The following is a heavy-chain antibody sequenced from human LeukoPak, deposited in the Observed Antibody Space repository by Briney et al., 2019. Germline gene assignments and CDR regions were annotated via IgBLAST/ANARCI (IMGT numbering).Heavy chain of an antibody. CDR3: ARQPEYSSGWYRGAWYFDL. CDR1: GFTVSSNY. J-gene: IGHJ2*01. Sequence: PGGSLRLSCAASGFTVSSNYMSWVRQAPGKGREWVSYTSSSSSTIYYADSVKGRFTISRDNAKNSLYMQMNSLRAEDTAVYYCARQPEYSSGWYRGAWYFDLWGRGTLVTVSS. V-gene: IGHV3-48*01. D-gene: IGHD6-19*01. CDR2: TSSSSSTI.